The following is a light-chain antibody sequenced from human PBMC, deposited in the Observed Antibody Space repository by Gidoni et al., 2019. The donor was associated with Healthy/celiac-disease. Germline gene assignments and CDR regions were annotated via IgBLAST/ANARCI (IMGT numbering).Light chain of an antibody. CDR3: CSYAGSYTVV. Sequence: QSALTQPRSASASPGPSVPISCTGTSSDVGGYHYVSWYQQHPGKAPKLMIYDVNKRPSGVPDRFSGSKSGNTASLTITGLQAEDEADYYCCSYAGSYTVVFGGGTKLTVL. V-gene: IGLV2-11*01. CDR2: DVN. J-gene: IGLJ2*01. CDR1: SSDVGGYHY.